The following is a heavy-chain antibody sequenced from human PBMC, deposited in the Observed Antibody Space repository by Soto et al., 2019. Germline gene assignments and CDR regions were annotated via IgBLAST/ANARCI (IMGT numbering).Heavy chain of an antibody. D-gene: IGHD5-18*01. CDR1: GYSFTSYW. J-gene: IGHJ4*02. CDR2: IYPGDSDT. V-gene: IGHV5-51*01. CDR3: ARPVKSSKEGYSSPQGY. Sequence: GESLKISCKGSGYSFTSYWIGWVRQMPGKGLEWMGIIYPGDSDTRYSPSFQGQVTISADKSISTAYLQWSSLKASDTAMYYCARPVKSSKEGYSSPQGYWGQGTLVTVSS.